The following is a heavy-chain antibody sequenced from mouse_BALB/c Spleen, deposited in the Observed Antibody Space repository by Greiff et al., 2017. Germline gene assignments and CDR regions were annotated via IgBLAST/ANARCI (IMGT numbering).Heavy chain of an antibody. V-gene: IGHV14-3*02. CDR2: IDPANGNT. D-gene: IGHD2-3*01. Sequence: EVQLQQSGAELVKPGASVKLSCTASGFNIKDTYMHWVKQRPEQGLEWIGRIDPANGNTKYDPKFQGKATITADTSSNTAYLQLSSLTSEDTAVYYCALIYDGYAWFAYWGQGTLVTVSA. J-gene: IGHJ3*01. CDR3: ALIYDGYAWFAY. CDR1: GFNIKDTY.